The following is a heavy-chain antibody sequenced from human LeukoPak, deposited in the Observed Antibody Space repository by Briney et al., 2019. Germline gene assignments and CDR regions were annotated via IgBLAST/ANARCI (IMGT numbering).Heavy chain of an antibody. V-gene: IGHV4-30-4*08. CDR1: GGSISSGDYY. D-gene: IGHD3-22*01. Sequence: PSETLSLTCTVSGGSISSGDYYWSWIRQPPGKGLEWIGYICYSGSTYYNPSLKSRVTISVDTSKNQFSLKLSSVTAADTAVYYCARDSYDSSGYYDYWGQGTLVTVSS. CDR2: ICYSGST. J-gene: IGHJ4*02. CDR3: ARDSYDSSGYYDY.